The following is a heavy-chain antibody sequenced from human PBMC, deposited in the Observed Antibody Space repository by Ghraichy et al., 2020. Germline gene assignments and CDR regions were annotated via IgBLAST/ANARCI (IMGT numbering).Heavy chain of an antibody. V-gene: IGHV3-9*01. J-gene: IGHJ2*01. CDR3: AKDISLAANWYFDL. D-gene: IGHD3-16*02. CDR2: ISWNSGSI. Sequence: SLNISCAASGFTFDDYAMHWVRQAPGKGLEWVSGISWNSGSIGSVDSVKGRFTISSDNARNSLYLQMNSLRAEDTALYYCAKDISLAANWYFDLWGRGTLVTVSS. CDR1: GFTFDDYA.